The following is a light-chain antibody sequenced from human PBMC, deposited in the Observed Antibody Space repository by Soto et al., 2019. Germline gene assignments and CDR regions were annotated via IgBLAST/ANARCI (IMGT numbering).Light chain of an antibody. CDR3: QQGNSPYT. CDR2: DAA. V-gene: IGKV1-33*01. CDR1: HDISDY. Sequence: DIQMTQSPSSLSASVGDRVTITCQASHDISDYLNWYQQKPGKPPTLLIYDAANLETGVPSRFSGSGSGTDFSLTISSLQAEDFATYFCQQGNSPYTFGQGTKLEIK. J-gene: IGKJ2*01.